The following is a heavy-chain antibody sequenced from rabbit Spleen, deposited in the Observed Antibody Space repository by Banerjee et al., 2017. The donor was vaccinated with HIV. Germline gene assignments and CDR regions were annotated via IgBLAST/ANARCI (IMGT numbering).Heavy chain of an antibody. CDR3: AIGSGTSFSTYDMDL. D-gene: IGHD8-1*01. J-gene: IGHJ6*01. Sequence: QQQLEESGGGLVKPGGTLTLTCTASGFSFSSSYYMCWVRQAPGKGLECIACIYGGVIGSTYYATWAKDRCTTSKTPSTTVPLQMTSLTAADTATYFCAIGSGTSFSTYDMDLWGQGTLVTVS. V-gene: IGHV1S45*01. CDR1: GFSFSSSYY. CDR2: IYGGVIGST.